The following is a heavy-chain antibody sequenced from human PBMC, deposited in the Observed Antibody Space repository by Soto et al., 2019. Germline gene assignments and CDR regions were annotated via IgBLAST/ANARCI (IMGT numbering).Heavy chain of an antibody. CDR2: ISTSAGNT. V-gene: IGHV3-21*06. CDR3: ARESEDLTSNFDY. Sequence: PGGSLRLSCAASEFTFSSYAMTWVRLAPGKGLEWVSSISTSAGNTYYADSVKGRFTISRDNAKNSLYLEMNSLRAEDTAVYYCARESEDLTSNFDYWGQGTLVTVSS. J-gene: IGHJ4*02. CDR1: EFTFSSYA.